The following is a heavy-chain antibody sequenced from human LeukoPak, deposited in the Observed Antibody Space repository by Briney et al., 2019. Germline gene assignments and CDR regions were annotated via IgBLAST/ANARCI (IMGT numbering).Heavy chain of an antibody. CDR3: AKDGGQQWLTNYYSYGMDV. Sequence: ASVKVSCRASGYTFTTYGINWVRQAPGQGLEWMGWIKTYNGDTNSAQKFQDRIIMSTDKSTGTAYMELSSLRSDDTAVYYCAKDGGQQWLTNYYSYGMDVWGQGTSVIVSS. V-gene: IGHV1-18*01. J-gene: IGHJ6*02. D-gene: IGHD6-19*01. CDR1: GYTFTTYG. CDR2: IKTYNGDT.